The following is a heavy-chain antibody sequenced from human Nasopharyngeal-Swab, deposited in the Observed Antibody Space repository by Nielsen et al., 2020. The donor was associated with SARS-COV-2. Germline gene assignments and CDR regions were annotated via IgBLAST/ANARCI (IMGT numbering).Heavy chain of an antibody. D-gene: IGHD2-15*01. CDR1: GFTFDDYA. CDR3: AKGIGYCSGGSCYFDY. V-gene: IGHV3-9*01. CDR2: FSWNSGSI. J-gene: IGHJ4*02. Sequence: GGSLRLSCAASGFTFDDYAMHWVRQAPGKGLEWVSGFSWNSGSIGYADSVKGRFTISRDNAKNSLYLQMNSLRAEDTALYYCAKGIGYCSGGSCYFDYWGQGTLVTVSS.